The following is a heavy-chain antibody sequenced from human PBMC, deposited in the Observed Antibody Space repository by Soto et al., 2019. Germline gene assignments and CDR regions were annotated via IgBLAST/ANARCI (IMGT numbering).Heavy chain of an antibody. CDR2: ISYDGSNK. Sequence: GGSLRLSCAASGFTFSIYGMHWVRQAPGKGLEWVAVISYDGSNKYYADSVKGRFTISRDNSKNTLYLQMNSLRAEDTAVYYCAKDPAYSSYYYYYGMDVWGQGTTVTVSS. CDR1: GFTFSIYG. J-gene: IGHJ6*02. CDR3: AKDPAYSSYYYYYGMDV. D-gene: IGHD5-18*01. V-gene: IGHV3-30*18.